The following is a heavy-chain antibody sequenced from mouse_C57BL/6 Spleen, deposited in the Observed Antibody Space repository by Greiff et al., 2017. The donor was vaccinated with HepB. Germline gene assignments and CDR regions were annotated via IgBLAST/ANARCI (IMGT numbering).Heavy chain of an antibody. CDR3: ARDPTTVVATGDAMDY. D-gene: IGHD1-1*01. V-gene: IGHV5-4*01. CDR2: ISDGGSYT. Sequence: EVQLVESGGGLVKPGGSLKLSCAASGFTFSSYAMSWVRQTPEKRLEWVATISDGGSYTYYPDNVKGRFTISRDNAKNNLYLQMSHLKSEDTAMYYGARDPTTVVATGDAMDYWGQGTSVTVSS. CDR1: GFTFSSYA. J-gene: IGHJ4*01.